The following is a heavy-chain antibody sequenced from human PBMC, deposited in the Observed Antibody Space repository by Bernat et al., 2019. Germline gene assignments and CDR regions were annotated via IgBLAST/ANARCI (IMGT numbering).Heavy chain of an antibody. CDR1: GFTVSSNY. J-gene: IGHJ3*02. Sequence: EVQLVESGGGLVQPGGSLRLSCAASGFTVSSNYMSWVRQAPGKGLEWVSVIYSGGSTYYADSVKGRFTISRDNSKNTLYLQMNSLRAEDTAVYYCARDPGPYYYDSSGYYEHDAFDIWGQGTMVTVSS. CDR2: IYSGGST. V-gene: IGHV3-66*01. D-gene: IGHD3-22*01. CDR3: ARDPGPYYYDSSGYYEHDAFDI.